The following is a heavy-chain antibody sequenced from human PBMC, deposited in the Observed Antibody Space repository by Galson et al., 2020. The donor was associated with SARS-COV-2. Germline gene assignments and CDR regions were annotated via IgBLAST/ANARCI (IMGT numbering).Heavy chain of an antibody. D-gene: IGHD3-10*01. CDR3: ARHSGSGSFDRNQYHYYGLDV. J-gene: IGHJ6*01. V-gene: IGHV5-51*01. CDR2: IYPGDSDT. Sequence: KVSCKGSGYRFSTFWIGWVRQLPGKGLEWMGIIYPGDSDTRYSPSFQGQVTISVDKSINTAYLQWSSLKASDTAMYYCARHSGSGSFDRNQYHYYGLDVWGQGTTVTVSS. CDR1: GYRFSTFW.